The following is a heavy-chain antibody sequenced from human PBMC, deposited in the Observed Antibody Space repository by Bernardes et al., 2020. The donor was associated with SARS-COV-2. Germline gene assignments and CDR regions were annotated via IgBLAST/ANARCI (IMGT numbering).Heavy chain of an antibody. D-gene: IGHD6-19*01. Sequence: GGSLRLSCAASGFTFRSSAMHWVRQAPGKGLEWVAVISYDGRNQYYADSVKGRFTISRDNSKNTLYLQMNSLRAEDTAVYYCARDSSGWRLDYWGQGTLVTVSS. J-gene: IGHJ4*02. CDR2: ISYDGRNQ. CDR1: GFTFRSSA. V-gene: IGHV3-30-3*01. CDR3: ARDSSGWRLDY.